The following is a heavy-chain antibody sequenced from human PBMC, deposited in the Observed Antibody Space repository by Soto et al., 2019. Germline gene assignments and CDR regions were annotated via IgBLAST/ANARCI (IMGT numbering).Heavy chain of an antibody. CDR1: GGSISSYY. J-gene: IGHJ4*02. CDR2: IYTSGST. Sequence: SETLSLTCSVSGGSISSYYWSWIRQPAGKGLEWIGRIYTSGSTNYNPSLKSRVTMSVDTSKNQFSLKLSSVTAADTAVYYCAREKDLAYCGGDCSARPATFDYWGQGTLVTVSS. V-gene: IGHV4-4*07. CDR3: AREKDLAYCGGDCSARPATFDY. D-gene: IGHD2-21*02.